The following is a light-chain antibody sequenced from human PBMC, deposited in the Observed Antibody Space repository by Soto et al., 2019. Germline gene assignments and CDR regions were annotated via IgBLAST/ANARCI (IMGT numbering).Light chain of an antibody. CDR1: SSDVGAYNY. CDR2: AVT. V-gene: IGLV2-11*01. Sequence: QSVLTQPRSLSGSPGQSVTISCTGTSSDVGAYNYVSWYQQHPGKAPKLIIYAVTKRPSGVPDHFSGSKSGNTASLTISGLQAEDEADYYCCSYAGSYNWVFGGGTKVTVL. J-gene: IGLJ3*02. CDR3: CSYAGSYNWV.